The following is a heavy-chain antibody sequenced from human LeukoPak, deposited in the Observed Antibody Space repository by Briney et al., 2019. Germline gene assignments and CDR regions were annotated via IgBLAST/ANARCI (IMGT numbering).Heavy chain of an antibody. CDR1: GGSISSGDYS. V-gene: IGHV4-30-2*01. Sequence: SQTLSLTCAVSGGSISSGDYSWRWIRQPPGKGLEWIGCIYHSGSTYYNPSLKSRVTISVDRSKNQFSLKLSSVTAADTAVYYCARTQPYGDSPYRWFDPWGQGTLVTVSS. CDR2: IYHSGST. CDR3: ARTQPYGDSPYRWFDP. J-gene: IGHJ5*02. D-gene: IGHD4-17*01.